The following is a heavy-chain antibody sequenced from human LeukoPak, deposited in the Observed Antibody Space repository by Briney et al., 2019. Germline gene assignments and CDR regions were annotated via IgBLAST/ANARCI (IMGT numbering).Heavy chain of an antibody. J-gene: IGHJ3*02. CDR3: ARAYDSSGYRAFDI. CDR2: IRQDGSDQ. V-gene: IGHV3-7*04. CDR1: GFSFSRYW. Sequence: GGSLRLSCAVSGFSFSRYWMSWVRQAPGKGLEWVPSIRQDGSDQHYVDPVKGRLTISRDNAKNSLYLQVNSLRAEDTAMYYCARAYDSSGYRAFDIWGQGTMVTVSS. D-gene: IGHD3-22*01.